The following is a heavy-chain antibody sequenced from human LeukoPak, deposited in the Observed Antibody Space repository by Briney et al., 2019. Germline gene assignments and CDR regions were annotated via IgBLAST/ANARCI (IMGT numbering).Heavy chain of an antibody. CDR2: ISLTGLT. J-gene: IGHJ4*02. D-gene: IGHD2-8*01. CDR1: GGSISNTNW. V-gene: IGHV4-4*02. CDR3: SRENGAFSPFGY. Sequence: PSETLSLTCGVSGGSISNTNWWSWVRQPPGQGLEWIGEISLTGLTHYNPSLESRVTVSLDKSKNQLSLNLTSVTAADTAVYYCSRENGAFSPFGYWGQGTLVTVLS.